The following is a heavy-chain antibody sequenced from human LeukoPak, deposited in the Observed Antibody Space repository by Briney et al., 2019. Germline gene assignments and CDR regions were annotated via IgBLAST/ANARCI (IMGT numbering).Heavy chain of an antibody. CDR1: GFTFSSYA. CDR3: AKAVSPVDVGY. V-gene: IGHV3-23*01. CDR2: ISGSGDST. D-gene: IGHD5-12*01. Sequence: GGSLRLSCAASGFTFSSYAMSWVRQAPGKGLEWVSAISGSGDSTYYADTVKGRFTISRDNSKNTPNLQMNSLRAEDTAVYFCAKAVSPVDVGYWGQGTLVTVSS. J-gene: IGHJ4*02.